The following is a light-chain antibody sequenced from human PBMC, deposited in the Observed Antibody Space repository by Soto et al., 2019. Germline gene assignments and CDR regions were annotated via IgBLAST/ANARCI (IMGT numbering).Light chain of an antibody. Sequence: EIVLTQSPGTLSLSPGERATLSCRASQSVSSSYLTWYQQKPGQAPRVLVYGASRRATGIPDRFSGSGSGTDFTLTISRLEPEDFAVYYCQQYDRSPGYTFGQGTKLELK. CDR1: QSVSSSY. J-gene: IGKJ2*01. V-gene: IGKV3-20*01. CDR2: GAS. CDR3: QQYDRSPGYT.